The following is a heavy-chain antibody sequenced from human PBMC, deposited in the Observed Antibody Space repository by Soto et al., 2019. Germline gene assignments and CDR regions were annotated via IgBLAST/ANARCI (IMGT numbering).Heavy chain of an antibody. CDR1: GFTFSSYS. CDR2: ISGSGGYI. CDR3: ARDRQSTPWYAADY. V-gene: IGHV3-21*01. Sequence: GGSLRLSCEGSGFTFSSYSMNWVRQAPGKGLEWVSSISGSGGYIYYADSAKGRFTISRDNAKNSLYLQMTSLRDEDTALYYCARDRQSTPWYAADYWGQGSLVTVSS. J-gene: IGHJ4*02. D-gene: IGHD6-13*01.